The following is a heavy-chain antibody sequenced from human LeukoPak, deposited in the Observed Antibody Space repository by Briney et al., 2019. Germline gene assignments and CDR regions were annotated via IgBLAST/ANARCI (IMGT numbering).Heavy chain of an antibody. CDR3: ASDIVVVPAAISDVQ. D-gene: IGHD2-2*01. CDR1: GYTFTGYY. Sequence: ASVKVSCKASGYTFTGYYMHWVRRAPGQGLEWMGWINPNSGGTNYAQKFQGRVTMTRDTSISTAYMELSRLRSDDTAVYYCASDIVVVPAAISDVQWGQGTLVTVSS. V-gene: IGHV1-2*02. CDR2: INPNSGGT. J-gene: IGHJ4*02.